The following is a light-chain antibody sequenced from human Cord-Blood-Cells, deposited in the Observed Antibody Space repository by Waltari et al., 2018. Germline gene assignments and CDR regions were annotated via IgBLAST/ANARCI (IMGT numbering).Light chain of an antibody. CDR1: SGHSSYA. V-gene: IGLV4-69*01. Sequence: QLVLTQSPSASASLGASVKLTRTLTSGHSSYALAWHQQQPEKGPRYLMKLNSDGSHSKGDGIPDRFSGSSSGAERYLTISSLQAEDEADYYCQTWGTGIRGVFGGGTKLTVL. J-gene: IGLJ3*02. CDR2: LNSDGSH. CDR3: QTWGTGIRGV.